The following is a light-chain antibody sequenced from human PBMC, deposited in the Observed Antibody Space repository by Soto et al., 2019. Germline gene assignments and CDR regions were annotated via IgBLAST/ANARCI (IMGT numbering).Light chain of an antibody. CDR3: QQRLNWPPG. CDR2: DAS. CDR1: QSVTNY. V-gene: IGKV3-11*01. J-gene: IGKJ1*01. Sequence: EIFLTQSPDTLSLSPGERATLTCRASQSVTNYIAWYQRRPGQAPRLLIYDASNRATGVPARFSGSRSGTDFTLTISDLEPADFGLYYCQQRLNWPPGFGQGTKVDIK.